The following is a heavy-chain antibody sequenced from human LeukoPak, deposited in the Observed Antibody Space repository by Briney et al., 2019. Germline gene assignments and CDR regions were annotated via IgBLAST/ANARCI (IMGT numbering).Heavy chain of an antibody. D-gene: IGHD6-19*01. CDR3: ARVPVAAAGIAVAGAYYYYGMDV. CDR1: GGSISSYY. Sequence: SETLSLTCTVSGGSISSYYWSLIRQPPGKGQEWIGYIYYSGSTNYIPSLKSRVTISVDTSKNQFSLKLSSVTAADTAVYYCARVPVAAAGIAVAGAYYYYGMDVWGQGTTVTVS. J-gene: IGHJ6*02. CDR2: IYYSGST. V-gene: IGHV4-59*01.